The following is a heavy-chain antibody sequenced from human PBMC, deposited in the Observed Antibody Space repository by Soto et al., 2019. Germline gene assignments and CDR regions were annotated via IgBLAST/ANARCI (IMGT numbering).Heavy chain of an antibody. CDR3: ARLLEVTTVTIATRLAWFDP. V-gene: IGHV4-31*03. Sequence: QVQLQESGPGLVKPSQTLSLTCTVSGGSISSGGYYWSWIRQHPGKGLEWIGYIYYSGSTYYNPSLQSRVTKSVDTSKNQFSLKLSSVTAADTAVYYCARLLEVTTVTIATRLAWFDPWGQGTLVTVSS. CDR1: GGSISSGGYY. CDR2: IYYSGST. D-gene: IGHD4-17*01. J-gene: IGHJ5*02.